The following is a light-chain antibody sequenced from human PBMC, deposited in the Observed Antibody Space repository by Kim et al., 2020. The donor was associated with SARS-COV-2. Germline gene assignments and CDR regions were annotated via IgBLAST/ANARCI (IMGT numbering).Light chain of an antibody. CDR3: CSYAGNSMV. J-gene: IGLJ2*01. CDR2: DVA. Sequence: QSALTQPRSVSGSPGHSVAISCTGTSSDVGGYNYVSWYQQLPGKAPKLMIYDVAARPSGVPDRFSGSKSGNTASLTISGLQAEDEADYYCCSYAGNSMVFGGGTKLTVL. V-gene: IGLV2-11*01. CDR1: SSDVGGYNY.